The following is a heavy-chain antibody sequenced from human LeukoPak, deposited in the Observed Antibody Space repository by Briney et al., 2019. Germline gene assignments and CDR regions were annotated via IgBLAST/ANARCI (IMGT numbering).Heavy chain of an antibody. CDR1: GGSISSYY. CDR2: IYYSGST. CDR3: ARVVTLPPAATIFGVITSGLYYMDV. J-gene: IGHJ6*03. V-gene: IGHV4-59*01. D-gene: IGHD3-3*01. Sequence: PSETLSLTCIVSGGSISSYYWSWIRQPPGKGLEWIGYIYYSGSTNYNPSLKSRVTISVDTSKNQFSLKLSSVTAADTAVYYCARVVTLPPAATIFGVITSGLYYMDVWGKGTTVTVSS.